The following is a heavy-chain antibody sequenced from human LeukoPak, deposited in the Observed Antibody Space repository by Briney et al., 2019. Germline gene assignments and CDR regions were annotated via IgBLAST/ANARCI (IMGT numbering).Heavy chain of an antibody. J-gene: IGHJ6*02. V-gene: IGHV3-23*01. CDR3: ARAEYDRSGSIYYYYGMDI. CDR1: GFTFSSYA. D-gene: IGHD3-22*01. Sequence: GGSLRLSCAASGFTFSSYAMSWVRQAPGKGLEWVSAISGSGGSTYYADSVKGRFTISRDNSKNTLYLQMNSLRAEDTAVYYCARAEYDRSGSIYYYYGMDIWGQGTTVTVSS. CDR2: ISGSGGST.